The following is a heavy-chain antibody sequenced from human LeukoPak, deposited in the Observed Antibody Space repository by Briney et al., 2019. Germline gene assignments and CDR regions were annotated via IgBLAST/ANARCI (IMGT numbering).Heavy chain of an antibody. V-gene: IGHV3-53*05. CDR3: AREAEPTYYFDSSGYPGYAFDI. Sequence: GGSLRLSCAASEFSVSSNYMSWVRQAPGKGLEWVSVTYAGGSTYYADSVKGRFTISRDNSKNTLYLQMSSLRAEDTAVYYCAREAEPTYYFDSSGYPGYAFDIWGQGTLVTVSS. CDR2: TYAGGST. CDR1: EFSVSSNY. J-gene: IGHJ3*02. D-gene: IGHD3-22*01.